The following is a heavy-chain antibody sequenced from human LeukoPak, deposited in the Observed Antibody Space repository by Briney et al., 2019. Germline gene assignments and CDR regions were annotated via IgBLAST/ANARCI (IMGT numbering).Heavy chain of an antibody. D-gene: IGHD2-15*01. J-gene: IGHJ4*02. CDR2: ISYDGNNK. CDR3: GKKGGFYCSGGSCSLFHY. V-gene: IGHV3-30*18. Sequence: GRSLRLSCAASGFTFSSYGMHWVRQAPGKGLEWVAAISYDGNNKYYADSVKGRFTISRDNSKNTLYLQMNSLRAEDTAVYYCGKKGGFYCSGGSCSLFHYWGQETLVTVSS. CDR1: GFTFSSYG.